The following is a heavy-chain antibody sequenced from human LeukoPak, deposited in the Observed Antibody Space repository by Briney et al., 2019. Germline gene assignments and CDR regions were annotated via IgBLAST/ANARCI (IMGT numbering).Heavy chain of an antibody. D-gene: IGHD6-13*01. CDR3: ARVPNTSSSWEEGDY. CDR2: IIPIFGTA. V-gene: IGHV1-69*13. J-gene: IGHJ4*02. Sequence: SVKVSCKASGGTFSSYAISWVRQAPGQGLEWMGGIIPIFGTANYAQRFQGRVTITADESTSTAYMELSSLRSEDTAVYYCARVPNTSSSWEEGDYWGQGTLVTVSS. CDR1: GGTFSSYA.